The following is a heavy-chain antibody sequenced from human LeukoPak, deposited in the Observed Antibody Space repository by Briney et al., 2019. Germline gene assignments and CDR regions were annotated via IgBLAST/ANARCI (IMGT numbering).Heavy chain of an antibody. Sequence: GGSLRLSCAGSVTNAWMSWVRQGPGKGLEWVGRIKTTNEGGPTDYGEPAKGRFTISRDDSKSTLYLQMYSLKTEDTAVYYCTADLSDSAGYSLEYWGQGTLVTVSS. D-gene: IGHD3-22*01. V-gene: IGHV3-15*01. CDR2: IKTTNEGGPT. CDR1: VTNAW. J-gene: IGHJ4*02. CDR3: TADLSDSAGYSLEY.